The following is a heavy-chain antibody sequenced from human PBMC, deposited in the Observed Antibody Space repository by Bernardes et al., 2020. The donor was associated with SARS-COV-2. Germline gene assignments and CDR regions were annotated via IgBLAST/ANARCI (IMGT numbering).Heavy chain of an antibody. J-gene: IGHJ3*02. Sequence: SVKVSCKASGNTFTSYAVIWVRQAPGQGLECMGGIIPLFGTTNYAQNFQGRVTFAADESTNTVYMELSSLRSDDTAVYYCARSATYPDAFDIWGQGTMVTVCS. CDR3: ARSATYPDAFDI. CDR2: IIPLFGTT. V-gene: IGHV1-69*13. CDR1: GNTFTSYA.